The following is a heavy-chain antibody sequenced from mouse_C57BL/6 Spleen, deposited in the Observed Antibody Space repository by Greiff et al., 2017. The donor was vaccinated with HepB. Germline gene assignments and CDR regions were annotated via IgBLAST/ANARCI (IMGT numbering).Heavy chain of an antibody. CDR1: GFTFSDYG. Sequence: EVMLVESGGGLVKPGGSLKLSCAASGFTFSDYGMHWVRQAPEKGLEWVAYISSGSSTIYYADPVKGRFTISRDNAKNTLFLQMTSLMSEDTAMYYCARRMAMDYWGQGTSVTVSS. CDR3: ARRMAMDY. CDR2: ISSGSSTI. V-gene: IGHV5-17*01. J-gene: IGHJ4*01.